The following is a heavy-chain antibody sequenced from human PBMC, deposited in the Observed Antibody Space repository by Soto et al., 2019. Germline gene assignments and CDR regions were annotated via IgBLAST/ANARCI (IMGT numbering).Heavy chain of an antibody. CDR2: IYYSGST. CDR3: ARCPATVVTTLLFDY. Sequence: SETLSLTCTVSGGSISSGGYYWSWIRQHPGKGLEWIGYIYYSGSTSYYPSLKSRVTISVDTSKNQFSLKLSSVTAADTAVYYCARCPATVVTTLLFDYWGQGTLVTVSS. J-gene: IGHJ4*02. CDR1: GGSISSGGYY. D-gene: IGHD4-17*01. V-gene: IGHV4-31*03.